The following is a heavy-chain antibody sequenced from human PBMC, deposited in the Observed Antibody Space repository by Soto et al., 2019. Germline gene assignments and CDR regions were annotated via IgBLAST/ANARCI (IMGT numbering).Heavy chain of an antibody. J-gene: IGHJ4*02. CDR2: VSTYNGKT. Sequence: RLVQSGAEVKKPGASVKVSCKASGYTFTSYGISWMRQAPGQGFEWMGWVSTYNGKTDYAQKNQGRVTMTTDTSTSTAYMELRSLRSDDTAVYYCARGEITMVRGVIIGAYYFDYWGQGTLVTVSS. V-gene: IGHV1-18*01. CDR3: ARGEITMVRGVIIGAYYFDY. D-gene: IGHD3-10*01. CDR1: GYTFTSYG.